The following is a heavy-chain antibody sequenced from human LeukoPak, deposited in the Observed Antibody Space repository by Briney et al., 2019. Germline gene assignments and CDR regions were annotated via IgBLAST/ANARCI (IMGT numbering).Heavy chain of an antibody. CDR1: RGTFSSYA. CDR3: ARSDYYDSSGYPDY. J-gene: IGHJ4*02. CDR2: IIPILGIA. D-gene: IGHD3-22*01. Sequence: SVKVSCKPSRGTFSSYAISWVRPAHGGGREWMGRIIPILGIANYAQKFQGRVTITADKSTSTAYMELSSLRSEDTAVYYCARSDYYDSSGYPDYWGQGTLVTVSS. V-gene: IGHV1-69*04.